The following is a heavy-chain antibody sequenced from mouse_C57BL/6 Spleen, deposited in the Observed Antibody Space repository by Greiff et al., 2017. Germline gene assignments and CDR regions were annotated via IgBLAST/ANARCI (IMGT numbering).Heavy chain of an antibody. D-gene: IGHD1-1*01. CDR3: ARDIDGSSSGGYFDV. V-gene: IGHV5-16*01. J-gene: IGHJ1*03. Sequence: EVQVVESEGGLVQPGSSMKLSCTASGFTFSDYYMAWVRQVPEKGLEWVANINYDGSSTYYLDSLNSRFIISSDNAKNILYLQMSSLKSEDTATYYCARDIDGSSSGGYFDVWGTGTTVTVSS. CDR2: INYDGSST. CDR1: GFTFSDYY.